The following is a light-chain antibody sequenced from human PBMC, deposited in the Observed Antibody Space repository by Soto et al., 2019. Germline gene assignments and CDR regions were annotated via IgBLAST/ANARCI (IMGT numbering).Light chain of an antibody. CDR1: SSDVGGHNY. CDR2: EVS. V-gene: IGLV2-14*01. J-gene: IGLJ1*01. Sequence: QSALAQPASVSGSPGQSITISCTGTSSDVGGHNYVSWYQQHPGKAPKLMIYEVSNRPSGVPNRFSGSKSGNTASLTISGLQAEDEADYYCSSYTSSSTYVFGTGTKVTVL. CDR3: SSYTSSSTYV.